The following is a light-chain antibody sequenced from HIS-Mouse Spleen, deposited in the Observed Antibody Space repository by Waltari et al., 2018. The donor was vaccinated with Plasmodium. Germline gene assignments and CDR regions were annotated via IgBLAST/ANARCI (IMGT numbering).Light chain of an antibody. CDR1: SSDVGGYNL. Sequence: QSALTQPPSASGSPGQSVTISCTGTSSDVGGYNLFSWYQQHPGKAPKLMIYEVSKRPSGVPDRFSGSKSGNTASLTVSGLQAEDEADYYCSSYAGSNNLVFGGGTKLTVL. J-gene: IGLJ2*01. CDR2: EVS. V-gene: IGLV2-8*01. CDR3: SSYAGSNNLV.